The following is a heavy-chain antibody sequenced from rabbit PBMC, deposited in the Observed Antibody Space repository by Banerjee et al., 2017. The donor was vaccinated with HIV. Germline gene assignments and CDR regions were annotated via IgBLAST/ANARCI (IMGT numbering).Heavy chain of an antibody. V-gene: IGHV1S45*01. CDR3: ARDLGGSSDF. CDR1: GFSFSNKYV. Sequence: QQQLEESGGGLVKPGASLTLTCTASGFSFSNKYVMCWVRQAPGKGLEWIACINTSSGNTVYATWAKGRFTISKSSSTTVTLQMTSLTAADTATYFCARDLGGSSDFWGQGTLVTVS. D-gene: IGHD8-1*01. J-gene: IGHJ6*01. CDR2: INTSSGNT.